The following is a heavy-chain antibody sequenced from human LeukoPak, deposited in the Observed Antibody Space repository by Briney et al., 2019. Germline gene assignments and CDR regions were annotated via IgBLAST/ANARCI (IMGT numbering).Heavy chain of an antibody. CDR3: AKDRGARLGIAVAGTGYYYYYGMDV. Sequence: GGSLRLSCAASGFTFDDYAMPWVRQAPGKGLEWVSGISWNSGSIAYADSVKGRFTISRDNAKNSLYLQMNSLRAEDTALYYCAKDRGARLGIAVAGTGYYYYYGMDVWGQGTTVTVSS. D-gene: IGHD6-19*01. J-gene: IGHJ6*02. V-gene: IGHV3-9*01. CDR2: ISWNSGSI. CDR1: GFTFDDYA.